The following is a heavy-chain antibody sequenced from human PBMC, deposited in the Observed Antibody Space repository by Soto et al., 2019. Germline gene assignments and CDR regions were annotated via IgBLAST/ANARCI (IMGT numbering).Heavy chain of an antibody. CDR3: ARERPDGARLDP. J-gene: IGHJ5*02. CDR1: GDSISNSRFY. D-gene: IGHD6-6*01. CDR2: IYYSGST. V-gene: IGHV4-30-4*08. Sequence: PSETLSLTCSVSGDSISNSRFYWAWIRQPPGKGLEWIGYIYYSGSTYYNPSLKSRVTISVDTSKNQFSLKLSSVTAADTAVYYCARERPDGARLDPWGQGTLVTVSS.